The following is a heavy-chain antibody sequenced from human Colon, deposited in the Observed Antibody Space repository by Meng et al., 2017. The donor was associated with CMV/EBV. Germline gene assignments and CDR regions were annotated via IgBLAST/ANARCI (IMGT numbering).Heavy chain of an antibody. V-gene: IGHV1-46*01. CDR1: GYTFTSYY. CDR3: ARERYYDILTGYLDPSYYGMDV. CDR2: INPSGGST. J-gene: IGHJ6*02. Sequence: ASVKVSCKASGYTFTSYYMHWVRQAPGQGLEWMGIINPSGGSTSYAQKFQGRVTMTRDTSTSTVYMELSSLRSEDTAVYYCARERYYDILTGYLDPSYYGMDVWGQGTTVTVSS. D-gene: IGHD3-9*01.